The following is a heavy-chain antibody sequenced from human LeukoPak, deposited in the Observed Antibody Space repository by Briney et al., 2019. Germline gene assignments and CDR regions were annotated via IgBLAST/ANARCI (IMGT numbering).Heavy chain of an antibody. V-gene: IGHV4-59*01. CDR2: IFYTGST. J-gene: IGHJ4*02. Sequence: PSETLSLTCTVSGDSISTYYWSWIRQSPEKGLEWTGYIFYTGSTNYNPSLKSRVTISVDTSKKQFSLKLTSVTAADTAVYYCARDPYYYGSGSASFDYWGQGTLVTVSS. D-gene: IGHD3-10*01. CDR1: GDSISTYY. CDR3: ARDPYYYGSGSASFDY.